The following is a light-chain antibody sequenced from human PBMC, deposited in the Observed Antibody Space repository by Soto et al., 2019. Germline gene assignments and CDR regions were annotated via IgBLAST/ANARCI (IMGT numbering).Light chain of an antibody. CDR3: ASYTGSDTLV. Sequence: QSALTQPPSASGSPGQSVTISCTGTSSDVGGYNYVSWYQQHPGKAPKLMIYEVSKRPSGVPDRLSGSKSGNTASLTVSGLQVEDEADFYCASYTGSDTLVFGGGTKPTVL. CDR2: EVS. V-gene: IGLV2-8*01. J-gene: IGLJ2*01. CDR1: SSDVGGYNY.